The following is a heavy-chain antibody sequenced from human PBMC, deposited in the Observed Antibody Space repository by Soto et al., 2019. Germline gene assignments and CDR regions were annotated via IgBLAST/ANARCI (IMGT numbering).Heavy chain of an antibody. D-gene: IGHD3-10*01. Sequence: GGSLRLSCAASGVTFNNAWLNWVRQAPGKGLEWVGRIKSRSDGGTTDYAAPVKGRFTISRDDSKNTLYLQMNNLKTEDTAVYYCQGVHLDYWGQGTLVTVSS. V-gene: IGHV3-15*01. J-gene: IGHJ4*02. CDR2: IKSRSDGGTT. CDR1: GVTFNNAW. CDR3: QGVHLDY.